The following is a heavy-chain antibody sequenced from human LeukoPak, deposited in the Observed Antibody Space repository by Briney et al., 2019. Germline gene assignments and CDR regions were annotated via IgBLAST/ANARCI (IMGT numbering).Heavy chain of an antibody. CDR1: GGSISSSSYY. Sequence: SETLSLTCTVSGGSISSSSYYWGWIRQPPGKGLEWIGSIYYSGSTYYNPSLKSRVTISVDTSKNQFSLKLSSVTAADTAVYYCASLAGDQLPAWSDPWGQGTLVTVSS. CDR2: IYYSGST. D-gene: IGHD2-2*01. V-gene: IGHV4-39*01. J-gene: IGHJ5*02. CDR3: ASLAGDQLPAWSDP.